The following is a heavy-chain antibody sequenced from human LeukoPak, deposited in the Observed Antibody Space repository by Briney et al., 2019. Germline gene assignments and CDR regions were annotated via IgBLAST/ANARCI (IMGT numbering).Heavy chain of an antibody. CDR3: ARDYPTSGIVTIFDY. V-gene: IGHV3-23*01. D-gene: IGHD1-1*01. Sequence: GGSLRLSCASSGFTFNKYAMTWVRRAPGKGLEWVSSITASGDSTHCADSVKGRFTISRDNSKNTLYLQMSSLRAEDTAVYYCARDYPTSGIVTIFDYWGQGSLVTVSS. CDR2: ITASGDST. CDR1: GFTFNKYA. J-gene: IGHJ4*02.